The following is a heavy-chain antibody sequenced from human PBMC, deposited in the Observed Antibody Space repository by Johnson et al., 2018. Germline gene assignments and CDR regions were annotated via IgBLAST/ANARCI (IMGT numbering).Heavy chain of an antibody. CDR3: ASDGPHSGGYGMDV. D-gene: IGHD4-23*01. Sequence: QVQLQESGGGVVQPGRSLRLTCAPFEFTFTTFTMDWVRQAPGKGLEWVALISYVGSNKYYADSVKGRLTISRDNSKNTLYLQRNSLRAEDTAVYYCASDGPHSGGYGMDVWGQGTTVTVSS. J-gene: IGHJ6*02. CDR2: ISYVGSNK. CDR1: EFTFTTFT. V-gene: IGHV3-30*04.